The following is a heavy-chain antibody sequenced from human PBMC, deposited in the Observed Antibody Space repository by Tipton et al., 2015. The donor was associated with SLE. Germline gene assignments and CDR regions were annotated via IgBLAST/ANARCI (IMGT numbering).Heavy chain of an antibody. Sequence: TLSLTCAVSGYSISSGYYWGWFRQPPGKGLEWVGSIYYSGSTYYNPSLKSRVTISVDTSKNQFSLKLSSVTAAATAVYYCARRNYDFWSGYYPFDCWGQGTLATVSS. V-gene: IGHV4-38-2*01. CDR1: GYSISSGYY. CDR3: ARRNYDFWSGYYPFDC. CDR2: IYYSGST. J-gene: IGHJ4*02. D-gene: IGHD3-3*01.